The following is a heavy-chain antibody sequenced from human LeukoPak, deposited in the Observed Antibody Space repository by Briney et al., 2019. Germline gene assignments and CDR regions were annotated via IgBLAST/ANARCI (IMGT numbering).Heavy chain of an antibody. CDR1: GFTFSNYF. CDR3: ARRVAATRWFDP. Sequence: PGGSLRLSCAASGFTFSNYFMHWVRQAPGRGLVWVSRINPDGTNTMYAGSVKGRFTISRDNAKNILYLQMNSLRDDDTAVYYCARRVAATRWFDPWGQGTLVTVSS. J-gene: IGHJ5*02. D-gene: IGHD2-15*01. CDR2: INPDGTNT. V-gene: IGHV3-74*03.